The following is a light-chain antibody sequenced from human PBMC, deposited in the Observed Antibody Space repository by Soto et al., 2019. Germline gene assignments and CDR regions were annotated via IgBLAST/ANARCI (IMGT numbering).Light chain of an antibody. CDR2: WAS. CDR3: QQYFSTPFT. V-gene: IGKV4-1*01. J-gene: IGKJ4*01. Sequence: DIVMTQSPDSLAVSLGVRATINCKSSQSVLYSSNNKNHLTWFQQKPGQPPKLLIYWASTRESGVPDRFSGSGSGTDFTLTISGLQAEDVAVYYCQQYFSTPFTFGGGTKVDIK. CDR1: QSVLYSSNNKNH.